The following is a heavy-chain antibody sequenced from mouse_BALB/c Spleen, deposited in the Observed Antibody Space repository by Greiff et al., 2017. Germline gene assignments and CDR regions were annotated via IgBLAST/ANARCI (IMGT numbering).Heavy chain of an antibody. CDR2: INPYNDGT. V-gene: IGHV1-14*01. Sequence: VQLQQSGPELVKPGASVKMSCKASGYTFTSYVMHWVKQKPGQGLEWIGYINPYNDGTKYNEKFKGKATLTSDKSSSTAYMELSSLTSEDSAVYYCARRVYYYGSSPGYAMDYWGQGTSVTVSS. CDR1: GYTFTSYV. J-gene: IGHJ4*01. D-gene: IGHD1-1*01. CDR3: ARRVYYYGSSPGYAMDY.